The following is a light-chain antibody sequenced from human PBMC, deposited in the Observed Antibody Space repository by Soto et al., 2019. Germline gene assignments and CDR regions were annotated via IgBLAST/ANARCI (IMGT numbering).Light chain of an antibody. CDR1: SSDVGAYNY. CDR2: DVT. CDR3: CSYAGSNTYV. V-gene: IGLV2-11*01. Sequence: QSALTQPRSVSGSPGQSVTISCTGTSSDVGAYNYVSWYQQHPAKAPKVMIYDVTVRPSGVPDRFSGSKSGNTASLTISGLQAEDEADYYCCSYAGSNTYVFGTGTKVTVL. J-gene: IGLJ1*01.